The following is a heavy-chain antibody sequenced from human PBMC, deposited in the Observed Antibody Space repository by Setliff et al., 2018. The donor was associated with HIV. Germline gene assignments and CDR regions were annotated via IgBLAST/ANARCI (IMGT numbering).Heavy chain of an antibody. CDR1: GHSFTTYF. Sequence: ASVKVSCKASGHSFTTYFLHWVRQAPGQGLEWMGMINPSGGEPSYAQRFQGRVTMTRDTSTSTVFMDLSSLRSEDTGVYYCAIGSSNWPHRPNNYYFDYWGQGTPVTVSS. D-gene: IGHD6-13*01. CDR3: AIGSSNWPHRPNNYYFDY. V-gene: IGHV1-46*01. J-gene: IGHJ4*02. CDR2: INPSGGEP.